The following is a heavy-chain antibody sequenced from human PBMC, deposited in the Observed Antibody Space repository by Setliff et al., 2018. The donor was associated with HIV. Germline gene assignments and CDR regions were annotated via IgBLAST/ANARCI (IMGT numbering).Heavy chain of an antibody. J-gene: IGHJ4*02. Sequence: GGSLRLSCAASGFTFSSSVMTWVRQAPGKGLEWVGRIKSNSDGGTSDYAAAVKDRFSFSRDDSKFMLYLQMDSLEIEDTAVYFCSTGPTRVSDGVADFWGPGTLVTVSS. V-gene: IGHV3-15*01. D-gene: IGHD2-8*02. CDR2: IKSNSDGGTS. CDR3: STGPTRVSDGVADF. CDR1: GFTFSSSV.